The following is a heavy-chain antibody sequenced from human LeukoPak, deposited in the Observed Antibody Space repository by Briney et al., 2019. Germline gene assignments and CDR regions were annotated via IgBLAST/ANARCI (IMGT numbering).Heavy chain of an antibody. CDR2: ISAYNGNT. CDR1: GYTFTSYG. V-gene: IGHV1-18*01. J-gene: IGHJ5*02. CDR3: ARDRGDGYTTPNWFDP. D-gene: IGHD5-24*01. Sequence: ASVKVSCKASGYTFTSYGINWVRQAPGQGLEWMGWISAYNGNTYYAQKLQGRVTMTTDTSTSTAYMELRSLRSDDTAVYYCARDRGDGYTTPNWFDPWGQGTLVTVSS.